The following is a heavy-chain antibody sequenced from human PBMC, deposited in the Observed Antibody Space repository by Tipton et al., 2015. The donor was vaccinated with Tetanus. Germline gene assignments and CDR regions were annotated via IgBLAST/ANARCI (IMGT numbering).Heavy chain of an antibody. CDR3: AKDISISSSSWFDY. J-gene: IGHJ5*01. CDR1: GFTFDDYT. V-gene: IGHV3-43*01. CDR2: ISWDGGST. Sequence: GSLRLSCTASGFTFDDYTMHWVRQAPGKGLEWVSLISWDGGSTYYADSVKGRFTISRDNSKNSLYLQMNSLRTEDTALYYCAKDISISSSSWFDYWGQGTLVTVSS. D-gene: IGHD6-13*01.